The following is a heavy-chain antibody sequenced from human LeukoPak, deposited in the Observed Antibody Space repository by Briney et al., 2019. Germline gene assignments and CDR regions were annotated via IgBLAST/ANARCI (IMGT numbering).Heavy chain of an antibody. Sequence: PSETLSLTCTVSGGSISSYYWSWIRQPAGKGLEWIGRIYTSGSTNYNPSLKSRVTMSVDTSKNQFSLKLSSVTAADTAVYYCARDPQADSSGWYGGDYWGQGTLVTVSS. D-gene: IGHD6-19*01. CDR2: IYTSGST. V-gene: IGHV4-4*07. J-gene: IGHJ4*02. CDR3: ARDPQADSSGWYGGDY. CDR1: GGSISSYY.